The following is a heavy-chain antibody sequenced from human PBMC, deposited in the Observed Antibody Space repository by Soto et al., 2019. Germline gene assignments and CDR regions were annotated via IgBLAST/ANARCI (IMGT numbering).Heavy chain of an antibody. V-gene: IGHV1-18*01. CDR1: GYTFTSYG. J-gene: IGHJ3*02. Sequence: QVQLVQSGAEVKKPGASVKVSCKASGYTFTSYGISWVRQAPGQGLEWMGWISAYNGNTNYAQKLQGRVTMTTDTSTSTAYMERRSRRADDTAVYYCARSRQQLVTSDAFDIWGQGTMVTVSS. D-gene: IGHD6-13*01. CDR2: ISAYNGNT. CDR3: ARSRQQLVTSDAFDI.